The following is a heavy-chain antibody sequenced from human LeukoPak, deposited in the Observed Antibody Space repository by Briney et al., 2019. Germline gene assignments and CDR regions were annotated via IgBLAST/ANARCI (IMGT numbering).Heavy chain of an antibody. V-gene: IGHV3-23*01. D-gene: IGHD3-22*01. CDR3: AKGRSMLVVVMAFDI. J-gene: IGHJ3*02. Sequence: PGGSLRLSCAASGFTFSSYAMSWGRQAPGQGLEWGSAISVSGGSTYYADSVKGRFTTSRDNSKNTLYLPMHSLRSEDTAVYYCAKGRSMLVVVMAFDIWGQGTMVTVSS. CDR2: ISVSGGST. CDR1: GFTFSSYA.